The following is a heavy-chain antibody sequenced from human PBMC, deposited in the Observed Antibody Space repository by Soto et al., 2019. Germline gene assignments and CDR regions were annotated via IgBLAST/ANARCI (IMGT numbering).Heavy chain of an antibody. CDR3: AKDPAYGDYYYYYYGMDV. CDR2: ISGSGGST. CDR1: GFTFSSYA. J-gene: IGHJ6*02. Sequence: GGSLRLSCAASGFTFSSYAMSWVRQAPGKGLGWVSAISGSGGSTYYADSVKGRFTISRDNSKNTLYLQMNSLRAEDTAVYYCAKDPAYGDYYYYYYGMDVWGQGTTVTVSS. V-gene: IGHV3-23*01. D-gene: IGHD4-17*01.